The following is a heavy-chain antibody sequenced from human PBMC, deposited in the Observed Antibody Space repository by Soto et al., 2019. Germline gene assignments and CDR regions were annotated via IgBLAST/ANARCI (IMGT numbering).Heavy chain of an antibody. CDR1: GFTFSDYA. J-gene: IGHJ6*02. CDR2: VAYDGRSK. CDR3: ARDDILVIPGGSYNYGMDV. V-gene: IGHV3-30*04. Sequence: QVQLVESGGGVVQPGRSLRLSSAASGFTFSDYAMHWVRQAPGKGLEWVAVVAYDGRSKYYADSVKGRFTISRDNSRTTVYLQMNSLRDEDTAMYYCARDDILVIPGGSYNYGMDVWGHGTTVTVSS. D-gene: IGHD2-2*01.